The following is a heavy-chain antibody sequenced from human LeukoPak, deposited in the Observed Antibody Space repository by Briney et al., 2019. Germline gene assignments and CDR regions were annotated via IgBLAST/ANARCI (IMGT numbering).Heavy chain of an antibody. D-gene: IGHD6-13*01. CDR2: IYHSGST. CDR1: GYSISSGYY. CDR3: ASWGYSSSWYRFDY. V-gene: IGHV4-38-2*02. Sequence: SETLSLTCTVSGYSISSGYYWGWIRQPPGKGLEWIGSIYHSGSTYYNPSLKSRVAISVDKSKNQFSLKLSSVTAADTAVYYCASWGYSSSWYRFDYWGQGTLVTVSS. J-gene: IGHJ4*02.